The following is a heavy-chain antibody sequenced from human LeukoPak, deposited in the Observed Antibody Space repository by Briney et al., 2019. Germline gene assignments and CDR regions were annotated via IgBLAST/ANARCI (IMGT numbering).Heavy chain of an antibody. CDR3: ARFGGPHAFDI. CDR1: GGSISNYY. J-gene: IGHJ3*02. V-gene: IGHV4-59*01. D-gene: IGHD3-3*01. CDR2: INYSGST. Sequence: PSETLSLTCTVSGGSISNYYWSWIRQPPGKGLEWIAYINYSGSTNYNPSLKSRVTISVDTSKNHFSLTLSSVTAADTAVYYCARFGGPHAFDIWGQGTMVTVSS.